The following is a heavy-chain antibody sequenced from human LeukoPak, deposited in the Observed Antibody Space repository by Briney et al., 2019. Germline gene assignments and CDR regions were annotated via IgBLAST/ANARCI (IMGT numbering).Heavy chain of an antibody. D-gene: IGHD4-11*01. V-gene: IGHV3-66*01. Sequence: PGGSLRLACAASGFTDSSTYMSWIRQAPGKGLEWVCVIYSDGRTFYADSVKGRFTISKDNSKNTVYLHMNSLRADDTAVYYCARGLAVATSYYFDYWGQGTLVTVSS. CDR2: IYSDGRT. J-gene: IGHJ4*02. CDR1: GFTDSSTY. CDR3: ARGLAVATSYYFDY.